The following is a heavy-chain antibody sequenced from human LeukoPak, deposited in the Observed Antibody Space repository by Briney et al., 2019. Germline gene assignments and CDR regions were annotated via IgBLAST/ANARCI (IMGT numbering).Heavy chain of an antibody. V-gene: IGHV4-4*07. CDR3: ARGYSSSWNYFDY. Sequence: SETLSLTCTVSGGSISSSCWSWIRQPGGKGLEWIGRISASGSTNYTPSLKSRVTISVDTSKKQFSLKLSSVTAADTAVYYCARGYSSSWNYFDYWGQGTLVTVSS. CDR1: GGSISSSC. D-gene: IGHD6-13*01. CDR2: ISASGST. J-gene: IGHJ4*02.